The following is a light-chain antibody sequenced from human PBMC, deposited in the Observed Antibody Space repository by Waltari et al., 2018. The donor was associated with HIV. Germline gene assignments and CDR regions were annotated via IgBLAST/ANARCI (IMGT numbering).Light chain of an antibody. Sequence: QSALTQPASVSGSPGQSITISCTGTSSDVGAYDYVPWYQQHPGKVPKLLIYEVYNRPSRISNRFSGSKSGNTASLTISGLQAEDEAHYYCASFTSGRLNVFGTGTKVTVL. V-gene: IGLV2-14*01. J-gene: IGLJ1*01. CDR3: ASFTSGRLNV. CDR1: SSDVGAYDY. CDR2: EVY.